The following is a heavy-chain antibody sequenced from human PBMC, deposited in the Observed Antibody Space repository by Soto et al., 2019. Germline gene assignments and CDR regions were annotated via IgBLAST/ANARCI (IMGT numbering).Heavy chain of an antibody. Sequence: GGSLRLSCAASGFTFSSYAMHWVRQAPGKGLEWAAVISYDGSNKYYADSVKGRFTISRDNSKNTLYLQMNSLRAEDTAVYYCARGAPSTYYDFWSGYYTLYGMDVWGQGTTVTVSS. CDR3: ARGAPSTYYDFWSGYYTLYGMDV. CDR1: GFTFSSYA. D-gene: IGHD3-3*01. J-gene: IGHJ6*02. CDR2: ISYDGSNK. V-gene: IGHV3-30-3*01.